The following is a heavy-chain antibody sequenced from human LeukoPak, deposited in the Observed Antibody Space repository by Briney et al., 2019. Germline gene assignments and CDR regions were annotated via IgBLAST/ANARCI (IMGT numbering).Heavy chain of an antibody. Sequence: SVKVSCKASGTTFRSYAINWVRQAPGQGLEWMGAIIPSFGTVKYAQKFQGRVRMTADESTSTAYMDLNYLRSDDTAVYFCARATSANEYSYGFHFDYWGQGTLVTVSS. CDR2: IIPSFGTV. CDR1: GTTFRSYA. V-gene: IGHV1-69*01. CDR3: ARATSANEYSYGFHFDY. J-gene: IGHJ4*02. D-gene: IGHD5-18*01.